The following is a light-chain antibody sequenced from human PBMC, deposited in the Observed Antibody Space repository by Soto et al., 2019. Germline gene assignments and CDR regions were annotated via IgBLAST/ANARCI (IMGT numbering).Light chain of an antibody. J-gene: IGKJ1*01. V-gene: IGKV1-6*01. CDR3: LQDYNYPRT. Sequence: AIQMTQSPSSLSASVGDRVTITCRASQDIRNDLGWYQQKPGKAPNLLIYAASSLESGVPSRFSGSGSGTDFTLTISSLQPEDFTTYYCLQDYNYPRTFGQGTKVEIK. CDR1: QDIRND. CDR2: AAS.